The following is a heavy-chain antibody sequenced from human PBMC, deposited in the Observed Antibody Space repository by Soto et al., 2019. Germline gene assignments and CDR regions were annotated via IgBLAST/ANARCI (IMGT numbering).Heavy chain of an antibody. CDR1: GGSISSSSYY. CDR3: ARHGETRYDFWSGYLYYGMDV. V-gene: IGHV4-39*01. D-gene: IGHD3-3*01. CDR2: IYYSGST. Sequence: SETLSLTCTVSGGSISSSSYYWGWIRQPPGKGLECIGSIYYSGSTYYNPSLKSRVTISVDTSKNQFSLKLSSVTAADTAVYYCARHGETRYDFWSGYLYYGMDVWGQGTTVTVSS. J-gene: IGHJ6*02.